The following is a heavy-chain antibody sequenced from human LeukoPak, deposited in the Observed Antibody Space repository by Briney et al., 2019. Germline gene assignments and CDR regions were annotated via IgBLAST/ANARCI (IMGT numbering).Heavy chain of an antibody. J-gene: IGHJ4*02. CDR2: INHSGST. V-gene: IGHV4-34*01. CDR3: ARYRGRDTKSAIDY. CDR1: GGSFSGYY. D-gene: IGHD5-12*01. Sequence: PSETLSITCAVYGGSFSGYYWSWIRQPPGNGLEWIGEINHSGSTNYNPSLKSRVTISVDTSKNQFSLKLSSVTAADTAVYYCARYRGRDTKSAIDYWGQGTLVTVSS.